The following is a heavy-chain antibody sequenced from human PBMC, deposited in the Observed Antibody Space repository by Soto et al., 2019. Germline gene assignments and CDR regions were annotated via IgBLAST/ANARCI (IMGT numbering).Heavy chain of an antibody. V-gene: IGHV3-11*01. Sequence: PGGSLRLSCAASGFTFSDYYMSWIRQAPGKGLEWVSYISSSGSTIYYADSVKGRFTISRDNAKNSLYLQMNSLRAEDTAVYYCARDKLVQWELPRGRVVYWGQGTLVTVSS. J-gene: IGHJ4*02. CDR1: GFTFSDYY. CDR2: ISSSGSTI. D-gene: IGHD1-26*01. CDR3: ARDKLVQWELPRGRVVY.